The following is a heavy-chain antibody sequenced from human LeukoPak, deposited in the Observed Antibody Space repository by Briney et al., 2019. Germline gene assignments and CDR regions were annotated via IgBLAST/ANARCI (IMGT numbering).Heavy chain of an antibody. J-gene: IGHJ4*02. V-gene: IGHV3-23*01. CDR1: GFTFSSYA. CDR2: TSGSGGST. CDR3: AKSEDSPIWFGELKRDY. Sequence: GGSLRLSCAASGFTFSSYAMSWVRQAPGKGLEWVSATSGSGGSTYYADSVKGRFTISRDNSKNTLYLQMNSLRAEDTDVYYSAKSEDSPIWFGELKRDYWGERTLVTVSS. D-gene: IGHD3-10*01.